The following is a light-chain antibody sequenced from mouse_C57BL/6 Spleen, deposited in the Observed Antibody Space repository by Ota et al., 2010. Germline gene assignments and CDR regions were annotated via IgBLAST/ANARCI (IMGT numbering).Light chain of an antibody. CDR1: QSIVHSNGNNH. Sequence: VCMTKLPLSLACQSWRSSLPLSCRSSQSIVHSNGNNHLEWYLQKPGQSPKLLIYKVSNRFSGVPDRFSGSGSGTDFTLKISRVEAEDLGVYYCFQGSHVPPTFGAGTKLELK. J-gene: IGKJ5*01. V-gene: IGKV1-117*01. CDR2: KVS. CDR3: FQGSHVPPT.